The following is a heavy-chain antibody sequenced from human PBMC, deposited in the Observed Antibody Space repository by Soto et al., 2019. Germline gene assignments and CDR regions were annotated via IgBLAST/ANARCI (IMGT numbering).Heavy chain of an antibody. CDR3: ATGPTYYYDSSGVSFGY. V-gene: IGHV1-24*01. Sequence: ASVKVSCKVSGYTLTELSMHWVRQAPGKGLEWMGGFDPEDGETIYAQKFQGRVTMTEDTSTDTAYMELSSLRSEDTAVYYCATGPTYYYDSSGVSFGYWGQGTLVTVYS. D-gene: IGHD3-22*01. J-gene: IGHJ4*02. CDR2: FDPEDGET. CDR1: GYTLTELS.